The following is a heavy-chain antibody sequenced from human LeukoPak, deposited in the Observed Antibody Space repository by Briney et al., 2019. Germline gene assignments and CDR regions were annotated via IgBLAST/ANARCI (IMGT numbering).Heavy chain of an antibody. CDR1: GESFSGYY. D-gene: IGHD3-10*01. J-gene: IGHJ5*02. CDR3: ARQNRGSTMVRGVMDL. Sequence: TSETLSLTCAVYGESFSGYYWGWIRQPPGKGLEWIGSIYYSGNTYYTPSLKSRVTISVDTSKNHFSVKLSSVTAADTAMYYCARQNRGSTMVRGVMDLWGQGTLVTVSS. CDR2: IYYSGNT. V-gene: IGHV4-39*01.